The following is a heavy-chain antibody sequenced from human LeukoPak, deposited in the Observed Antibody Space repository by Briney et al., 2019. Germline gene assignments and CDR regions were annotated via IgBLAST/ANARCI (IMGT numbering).Heavy chain of an antibody. CDR2: ISSSSRFI. D-gene: IGHD2-15*01. CDR1: GFTFSSYE. Sequence: PGGSLRLSCAASGFTFSSYEMNWVRQAPGKGLEWVSSISSSSRFIYYGDSVKGRFTISRDNAKKSLYLQMNSLRAEDTAVYYCARAVYCSGGGCFWYSDLWGRGTLVTVSS. J-gene: IGHJ2*01. V-gene: IGHV3-21*01. CDR3: ARAVYCSGGGCFWYSDL.